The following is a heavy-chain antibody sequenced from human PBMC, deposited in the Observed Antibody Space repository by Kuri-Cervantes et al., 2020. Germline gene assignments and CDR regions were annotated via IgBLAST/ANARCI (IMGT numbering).Heavy chain of an antibody. V-gene: IGHV4-39*01. CDR2: IYYSGST. D-gene: IGHD3-3*01. CDR1: GGSISSSSYY. J-gene: IGHJ4*02. Sequence: ESLKISCTVSGGSISSSSYYWGWIRQHPGKGLEWIGSIYYSGSTYYNPSLKSRVTISVDPSKNQFSLKLSSVTAADTAVYYCATNLRFLEWLDDYWGQGTLVTVSS. CDR3: ATNLRFLEWLDDY.